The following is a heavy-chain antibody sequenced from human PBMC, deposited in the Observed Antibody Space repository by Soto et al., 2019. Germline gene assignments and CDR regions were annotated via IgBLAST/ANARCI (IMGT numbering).Heavy chain of an antibody. Sequence: SETLSLTCAVSGYSISSGYYWGWVRQPPGKGLEWIGSIYHSGGSTYYNPSLKSRLTISLDTSKNHISLKLSSVTVADTAVYYCARGLEWLGTDSWGQGTLVT. CDR1: GYSISSGYY. J-gene: IGHJ4*02. CDR3: ARGLEWLGTDS. D-gene: IGHD3-3*01. V-gene: IGHV4-38-2*01. CDR2: IYHSGGST.